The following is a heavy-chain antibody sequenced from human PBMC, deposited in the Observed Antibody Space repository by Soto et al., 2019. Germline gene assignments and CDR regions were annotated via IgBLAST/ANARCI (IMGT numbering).Heavy chain of an antibody. D-gene: IGHD2-15*01. J-gene: IGHJ3*02. CDR3: ARDMDCSGGSCYLYDAFDI. V-gene: IGHV3-48*01. CDR2: ISSSSSTI. CDR1: GFTFSSYS. Sequence: GGSLRLSCAASGFTFSSYSMNWVRQAPGKGLEWVSYISSSSSTIYYADSVKGRCTISRDNAKNSLYLKMNSLRAEDTAVYYCARDMDCSGGSCYLYDAFDIWGHGTMVTVSS.